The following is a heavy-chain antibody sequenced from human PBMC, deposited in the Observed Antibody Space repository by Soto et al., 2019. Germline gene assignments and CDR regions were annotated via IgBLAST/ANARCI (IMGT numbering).Heavy chain of an antibody. CDR3: ARTCSGGTCSFDY. J-gene: IGHJ4*02. CDR2: IGSSGDNI. V-gene: IGHV3-11*04. Sequence: PGGSLRLSCAASGFVFSDYYMSWLRQAPGKGLEWVSYIGSSGDNIYYADSVKGRFTISRDNAKRSLFLQMNSLRAEDTAVYYCARTCSGGTCSFDYWGQGTLVTVSS. D-gene: IGHD2-15*01. CDR1: GFVFSDYY.